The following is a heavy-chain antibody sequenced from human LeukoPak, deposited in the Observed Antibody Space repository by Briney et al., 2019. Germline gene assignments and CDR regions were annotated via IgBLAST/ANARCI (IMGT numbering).Heavy chain of an antibody. Sequence: PSGTLSLTCTVSGGSISNSDYYWGWIRQPPGKGLEWIGSIYYSGSTYDNPSLKSRVTISVDTSENQFSLKLSSVTAADTAVYYCARQGVYGSGSYYWFDPWGQGTLVTVSS. V-gene: IGHV4-39*01. D-gene: IGHD3-10*01. J-gene: IGHJ5*02. CDR2: IYYSGST. CDR1: GGSISNSDYY. CDR3: ARQGVYGSGSYYWFDP.